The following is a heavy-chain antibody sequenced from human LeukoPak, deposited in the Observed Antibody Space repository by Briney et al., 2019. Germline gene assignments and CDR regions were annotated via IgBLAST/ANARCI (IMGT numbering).Heavy chain of an antibody. CDR1: GYSISSGYY. J-gene: IGHJ5*02. D-gene: IGHD3-10*01. CDR2: IYHSGST. CDR3: ARSYYGSGDHGDWFDP. Sequence: SETLSLTCTVSGYSISSGYYWGWIRQPPGKGLEWIGSIYHSGSTNYNPSLKSRVTISVDKSKNQFSLKLSSVTAADTAVYYCARSYYGSGDHGDWFDPWGQGTLVTVSS. V-gene: IGHV4-38-2*02.